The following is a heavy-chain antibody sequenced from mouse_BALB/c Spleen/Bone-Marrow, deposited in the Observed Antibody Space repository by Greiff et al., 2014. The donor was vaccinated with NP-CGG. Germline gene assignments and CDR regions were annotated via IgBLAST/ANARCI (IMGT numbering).Heavy chain of an antibody. Sequence: EVKLVESGGGLVQPGGSLRLSRTTSGFTFTDYYMSWVRQPPGKALEWLAFIRNKAYGYTTEYSASVRGRFTISRDNSQSILYLQMNTLRAEDSATYYCARFPMDCWGQGTSVTVSS. CDR2: IRNKAYGYTT. CDR1: GFTFTDYY. J-gene: IGHJ4*01. CDR3: ARFPMDC. V-gene: IGHV7-3*02.